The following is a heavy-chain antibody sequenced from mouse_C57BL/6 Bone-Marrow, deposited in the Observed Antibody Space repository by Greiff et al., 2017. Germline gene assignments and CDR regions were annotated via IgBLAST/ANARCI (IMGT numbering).Heavy chain of an antibody. CDR1: DSEVFPIAY. D-gene: IGHD1-1*01. CDR3: VNHYYSCSPPCGYFDV. CDR2: ILPSIGST. V-gene: IGHV15-2*01. J-gene: IGHJ1*03. Sequence: VQLKESGSELRSPGSSVKLSCKDFDSEVFPIAYMSWVRQKPGHGFEWIGGILPSIGSTIYGEKFEDKATLDADTLSNTAYLELNLLTSEDSAIYYCVNHYYSCSPPCGYFDVWGTGTTVTVSS.